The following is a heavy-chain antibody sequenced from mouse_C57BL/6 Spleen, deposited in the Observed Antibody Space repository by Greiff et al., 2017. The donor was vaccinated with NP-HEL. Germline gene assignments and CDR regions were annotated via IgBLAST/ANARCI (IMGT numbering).Heavy chain of an antibody. CDR1: GYAFSSSW. V-gene: IGHV1-82*01. J-gene: IGHJ3*01. Sequence: VQLQQSGPELVKPGASVKISCKASGYAFSSSWMNWVKQRPGKGLEWIGRIYPGDGDTNYNGKFKGKATLTADKSSSTAYMQLSSLTSEDSAVYFCASLDSSGYWGQGTLVTVSA. CDR3: ASLDSSGY. D-gene: IGHD3-2*02. CDR2: IYPGDGDT.